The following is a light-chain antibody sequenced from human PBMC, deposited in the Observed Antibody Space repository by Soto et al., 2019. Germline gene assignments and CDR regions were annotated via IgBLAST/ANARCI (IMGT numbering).Light chain of an antibody. V-gene: IGLV2-23*02. CDR1: SSNVGSYKL. J-gene: IGLJ1*01. Sequence: QSAVTQPAYVSGSPGQSITISCTGTSSNVGSYKLVSWYQQHPGKAPKLMIFEVNKRPSGVSNRFSGSKSGNTASLTISGLKVEDEADYYCCSSGGSPTYVFGTGTKVTVL. CDR2: EVN. CDR3: CSSGGSPTYV.